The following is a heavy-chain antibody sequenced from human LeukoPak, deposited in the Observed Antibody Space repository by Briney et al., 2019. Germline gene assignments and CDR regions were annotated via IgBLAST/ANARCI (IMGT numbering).Heavy chain of an antibody. J-gene: IGHJ6*02. CDR3: AKVSRIAAAKTTSYYYGMDV. CDR1: GFTFSSYA. V-gene: IGHV3-23*01. Sequence: SGGSLRLSCAASGFTFSSYAMSWVRQAPGKGLEWVSAISGSGGSTYYADSVKGRFTISRDNSKNTLYLQMNSLRAEDTAVYYCAKVSRIAAAKTTSYYYGMDVWGQGTTVTVSS. D-gene: IGHD6-13*01. CDR2: ISGSGGST.